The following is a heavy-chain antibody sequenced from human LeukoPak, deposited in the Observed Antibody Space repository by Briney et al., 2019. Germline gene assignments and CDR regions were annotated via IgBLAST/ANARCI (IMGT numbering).Heavy chain of an antibody. V-gene: IGHV3-30*18. CDR2: ISYDGSNK. CDR1: GFTFSSYG. J-gene: IGHJ4*02. Sequence: SGRSLRLSCAASGFTFSSYGMHWVRQAPGKGLKGVAVISYDGSNKYYADSVKGRFTISRDNSKNTLYLQMNSLRAEDTAVYYCAKDADYDILTAPPDYWGQGTLVTVSS. D-gene: IGHD3-9*01. CDR3: AKDADYDILTAPPDY.